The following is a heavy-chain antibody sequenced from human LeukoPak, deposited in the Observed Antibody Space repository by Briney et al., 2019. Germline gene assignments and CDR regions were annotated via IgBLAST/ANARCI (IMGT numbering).Heavy chain of an antibody. V-gene: IGHV3-48*02. J-gene: IGHJ4*02. CDR1: GFTFSSYS. CDR2: ISSSSSTI. CDR3: ASNRYSGSSSSFDY. D-gene: IGHD1-26*01. Sequence: PGGSLRLSCAGSGFTFSSYSMNWVRQAPGKRLEWVSYISSSSSTIYYADSVKGRFTISRDNAKNSLYLQMNSLRDEDTAVYYCASNRYSGSSSSFDYWGQGTLVTVSS.